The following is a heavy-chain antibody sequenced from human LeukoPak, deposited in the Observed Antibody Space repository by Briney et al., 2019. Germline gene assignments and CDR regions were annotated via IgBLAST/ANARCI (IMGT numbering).Heavy chain of an antibody. D-gene: IGHD6-19*01. Sequence: ASVKVSCKASGYTFTGYYLHWVRQAPGQGLEWMGWINPNSGGTNYAQKFQGRVTMTWDTSISTAYMELTRLRSDDTAVYYCARDRARVAGLYHFDFWGPGTLVTVSS. J-gene: IGHJ4*02. CDR3: ARDRARVAGLYHFDF. CDR1: GYTFTGYY. V-gene: IGHV1-2*02. CDR2: INPNSGGT.